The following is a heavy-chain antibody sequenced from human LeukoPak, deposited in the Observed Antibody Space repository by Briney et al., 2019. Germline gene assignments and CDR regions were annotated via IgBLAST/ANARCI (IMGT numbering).Heavy chain of an antibody. D-gene: IGHD1-26*01. CDR3: ARDLSGSYSPGAFDI. V-gene: IGHV3-53*01. CDR2: IYSGGST. J-gene: IGHJ3*02. CDR1: GFTVSSNY. Sequence: GGSLRLSCAAFGFTVSSNYMSWVRQAPGKGLEWVSVIYSGGSTYYADSVKGRFTISRDNSKNTLYLQMNSLRAEDTAVYYCARDLSGSYSPGAFDIWGQGTMVTVSS.